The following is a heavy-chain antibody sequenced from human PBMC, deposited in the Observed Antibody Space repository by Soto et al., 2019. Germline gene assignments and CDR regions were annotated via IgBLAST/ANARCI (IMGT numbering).Heavy chain of an antibody. CDR1: GDSISRRSYY. CDR2: IYYGGSA. CDR3: ARHDPAPYKDGSGSNTGADY. V-gene: IGHV4-39*01. Sequence: QLLESGPGLVRASETLSLTCSASGDSISRRSYYWGWIRQPPGKGLEWIGFIYYGGSAYYNPSLKSRVTISIDTSKNQFSLRLTSVTAADTSVYYCARHDPAPYKDGSGSNTGADYWGQGTLVSVSS. J-gene: IGHJ4*02. D-gene: IGHD3-22*01.